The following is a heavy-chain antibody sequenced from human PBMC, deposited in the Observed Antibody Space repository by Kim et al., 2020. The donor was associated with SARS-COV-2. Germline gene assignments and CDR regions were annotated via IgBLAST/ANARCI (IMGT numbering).Heavy chain of an antibody. Sequence: YYNPSLKSRVTISVDTSKNQFSLKLSSVTAADTALYYCARDLVFWSGSSYWGQGTLVTVSS. D-gene: IGHD3-3*01. J-gene: IGHJ4*02. CDR3: ARDLVFWSGSSY. V-gene: IGHV4-39*07.